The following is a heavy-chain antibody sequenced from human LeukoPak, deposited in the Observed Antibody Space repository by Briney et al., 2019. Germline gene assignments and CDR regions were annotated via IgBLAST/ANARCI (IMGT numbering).Heavy chain of an antibody. V-gene: IGHV1-69*05. Sequence: ASVKVSCKASGGTFSSYAISWVRQAPGQGLEWMGGIIPIFGTANYAQKFQGRVTIATDESTSTAYMELSSLRSEDTAVYYCAGRAVGGYYYYYMDVWGKGTTVTVSS. D-gene: IGHD2-15*01. CDR1: GGTFSSYA. J-gene: IGHJ6*03. CDR3: AGRAVGGYYYYYMDV. CDR2: IIPIFGTA.